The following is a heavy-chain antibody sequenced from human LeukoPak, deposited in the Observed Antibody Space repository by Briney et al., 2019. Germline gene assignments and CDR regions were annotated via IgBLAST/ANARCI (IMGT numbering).Heavy chain of an antibody. CDR3: ARSPPYYYDSSGYYYYYYGMNV. J-gene: IGHJ6*02. Sequence: PSETLSLTCTVSGGSISSYYWSWLRQPPGKGLEWIGYIYYSGSTNYNPSLKSRVTISVDTSKNQFSLKLSSVTAADTAVYYCARSPPYYYDSSGYYYYYYGMNVWGQGPTATVS. V-gene: IGHV4-59*01. D-gene: IGHD3-22*01. CDR1: GGSISSYY. CDR2: IYYSGST.